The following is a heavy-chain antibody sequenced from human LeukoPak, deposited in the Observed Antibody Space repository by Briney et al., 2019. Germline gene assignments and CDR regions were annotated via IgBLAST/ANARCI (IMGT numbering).Heavy chain of an antibody. Sequence: GASVNVSCKSSGYIFTDHFIHWVRQAPGQGLEWMGWINPNSGGTNNAQKFQGRVTMTGDTSIRTHYMELKRLRADDTAVYYCARSYGSGRREVFDIWGQGTRVTVSS. CDR3: ARSYGSGRREVFDI. D-gene: IGHD3-10*01. J-gene: IGHJ3*02. V-gene: IGHV1-2*02. CDR2: INPNSGGT. CDR1: GYIFTDHF.